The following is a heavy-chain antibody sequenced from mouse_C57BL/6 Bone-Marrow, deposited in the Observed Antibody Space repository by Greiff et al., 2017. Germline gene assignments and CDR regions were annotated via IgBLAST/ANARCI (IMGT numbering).Heavy chain of an antibody. J-gene: IGHJ4*01. V-gene: IGHV14-2*01. CDR3: ARITTVVATGDAMDY. CDR1: GFNIKDYY. D-gene: IGHD1-1*01. CDR2: IDPDDGET. Sequence: EVQLQQSGAELVKPGASVKLSCTASGFNIKDYYMPWVKQRPEQGLEWIGRIDPDDGETNYAPKFKSKATITADTSSNTAYLQLSSLTSEDAAVYYCARITTVVATGDAMDYWGQGTSVTVSS.